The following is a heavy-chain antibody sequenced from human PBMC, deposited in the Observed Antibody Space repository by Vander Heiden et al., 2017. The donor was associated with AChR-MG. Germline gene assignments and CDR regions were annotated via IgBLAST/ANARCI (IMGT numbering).Heavy chain of an antibody. V-gene: IGHV4-31*03. CDR3: APDSSSSTLGWFDP. J-gene: IGHJ5*02. CDR2: IYYSGRK. Sequence: QVQLQESGPGLVKPSQTLSLTCTVSGGSISSGGYYWSWIRQHPGKGLEWIGYIYYSGRKYYNLALKSRVTISVDTSKNQLSLKLRSVTAADTAVYYFAPDSSSSTLGWFDPWGQGTLVTVSS. CDR1: GGSISSGGYY. D-gene: IGHD6-6*01.